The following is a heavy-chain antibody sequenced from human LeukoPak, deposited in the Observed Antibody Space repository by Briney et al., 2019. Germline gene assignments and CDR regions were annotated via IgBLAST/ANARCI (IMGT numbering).Heavy chain of an antibody. D-gene: IGHD3-9*01. CDR1: GGSISSSSYY. V-gene: IGHV4-39*07. CDR3: ARGKAYDDILTGDVDY. CDR2: IYYSGST. Sequence: KTSETLSLTCTVSGGSISSSSYYWGWIRQPPGKGLEWIGSIYYSGSTYYNPSLKSRVTISVDTSKNQFSLKLSSVTAADTAVYYCARGKAYDDILTGDVDYWGQGTLVTVSS. J-gene: IGHJ4*02.